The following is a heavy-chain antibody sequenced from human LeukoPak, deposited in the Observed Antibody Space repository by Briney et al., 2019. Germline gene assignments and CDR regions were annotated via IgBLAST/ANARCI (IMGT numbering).Heavy chain of an antibody. CDR1: GGSISSYY. D-gene: IGHD3-10*01. CDR3: ARDGITMVRGGDAFDI. J-gene: IGHJ3*02. CDR2: IYYSGST. Sequence: PSETLSLTCTVSGGSISSYYWSWIRQPPGKGLEWIGYIYYSGSTNYNPSLKSRVTISVDTSKNQFSLKLSSVTAADTAVYYCARDGITMVRGGDAFDIWGQGTMVTVSS. V-gene: IGHV4-59*01.